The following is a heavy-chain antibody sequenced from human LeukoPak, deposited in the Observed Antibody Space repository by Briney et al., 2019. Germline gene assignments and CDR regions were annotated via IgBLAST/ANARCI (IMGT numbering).Heavy chain of an antibody. CDR3: ARDRDCSSTSCYILGDDY. CDR1: GFTFSSYS. Sequence: GGSLRLSCAASGFTFSSYSMNWVRQAPGKGLEWVSYISSSSSTIYYADSVKGRFTISRDNAKNSLYLQMNSLRAEDTAVYYCARDRDCSSTSCYILGDDYWGQGTLVTVSS. J-gene: IGHJ4*02. D-gene: IGHD2-2*02. V-gene: IGHV3-48*01. CDR2: ISSSSSTI.